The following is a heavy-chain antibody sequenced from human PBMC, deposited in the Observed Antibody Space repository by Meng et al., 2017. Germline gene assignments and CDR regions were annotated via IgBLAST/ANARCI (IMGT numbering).Heavy chain of an antibody. CDR1: GITFSIYA. J-gene: IGHJ4*02. Sequence: GESLKVSCAASGITFSIYAMSWVRQAPGKGPEWVSAISGSDSDGTTYYADSVKGRFTVSRDNSKNTLFLQMTSLRADDTAVYFCAKEASILGVTTVTPFDYWGQGTLVTVSS. CDR2: ISGSDSDGTT. D-gene: IGHD4-11*01. CDR3: AKEASILGVTTVTPFDY. V-gene: IGHV3-23*01.